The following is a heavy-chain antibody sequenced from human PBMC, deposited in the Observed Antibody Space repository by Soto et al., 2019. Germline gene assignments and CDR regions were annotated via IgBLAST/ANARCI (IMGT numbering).Heavy chain of an antibody. D-gene: IGHD3-10*01. CDR2: ANPNTVGT. CDR3: ATPDSGGSYGNDLDI. CDR1: GYIFTEHC. J-gene: IGHJ3*02. V-gene: IGHV1-2*02. Sequence: ASVEVAFKASGYIFTEHCIHLFLESPLQGLEVMGWANPNTVGTNYAQRFHCRVTMTRDTSITTAYMELRSLRSDDTARFYCATPDSGGSYGNDLDIWGKGKMVNVS.